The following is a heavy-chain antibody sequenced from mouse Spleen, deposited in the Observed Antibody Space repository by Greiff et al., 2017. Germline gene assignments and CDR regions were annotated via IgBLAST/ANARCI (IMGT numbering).Heavy chain of an antibody. V-gene: IGHV2-2*01. CDR2: IWSGGST. Sequence: QVQLKQSGPGLVQPSQSLSITCTVSGFSLTSYGVHWVRQSPGKGLEWLGVIWSGGSTDYNAAFISRLSISKDNSKSQVFFKMNSLQADDTAIYYCARNSDDYDWFAYWGQGTLVTVSA. J-gene: IGHJ3*01. CDR3: ARNSDDYDWFAY. CDR1: GFSLTSYG. D-gene: IGHD2-4*01.